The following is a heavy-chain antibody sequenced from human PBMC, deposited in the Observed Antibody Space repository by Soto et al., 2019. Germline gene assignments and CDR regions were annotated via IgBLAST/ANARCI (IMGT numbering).Heavy chain of an antibody. CDR2: ISGSGGST. J-gene: IGHJ4*02. Sequence: SLRLSCAASGFTFSSYAMSWVRQAPGKGLEWVSVISGSGGSTYYADSVKGRFTISRDNSKNTLYLQMNSLRAEDTAGYYCARRGPGTYSDYWGQGTLVTVSS. V-gene: IGHV3-23*01. CDR1: GFTFSSYA. CDR3: ARRGPGTYSDY. D-gene: IGHD6-13*01.